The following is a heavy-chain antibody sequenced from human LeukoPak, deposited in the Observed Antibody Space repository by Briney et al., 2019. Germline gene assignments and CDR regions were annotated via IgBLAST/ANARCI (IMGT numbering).Heavy chain of an antibody. D-gene: IGHD5-18*01. J-gene: IGHJ4*02. CDR3: ARLNSYVMGYFDY. Sequence: SVKVSCKASGGTFSSYVFSWVRQAPGQGLEWMGRSIPILGMAIYAQRFQGRVTITADKSTSTAYMELSSLRSEDTAVYFCARLNSYVMGYFDYWGQGTLVTVSS. CDR2: SIPILGMA. V-gene: IGHV1-69*04. CDR1: GGTFSSYV.